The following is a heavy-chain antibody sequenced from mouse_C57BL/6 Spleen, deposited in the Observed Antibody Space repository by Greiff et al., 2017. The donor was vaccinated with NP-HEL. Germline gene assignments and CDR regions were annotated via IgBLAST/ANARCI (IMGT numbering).Heavy chain of an antibody. CDR1: GYSITSGYY. J-gene: IGHJ4*01. CDR2: ISYDGSN. D-gene: IGHD1-1*01. CDR3: AREDYGIGAMDY. V-gene: IGHV3-6*01. Sequence: VQLKQSGPGLVKPSQSLSLTCSVTGYSITSGYYWNWIRQFPGNKLEWMGYISYDGSNNYNPSLKNRISITRDTSKNQFFLKLNSVTTEDTATYYCAREDYGIGAMDYWGQGTSVTVSS.